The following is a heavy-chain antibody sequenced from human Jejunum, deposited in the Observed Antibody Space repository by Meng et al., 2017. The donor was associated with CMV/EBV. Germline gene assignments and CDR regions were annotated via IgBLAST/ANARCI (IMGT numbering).Heavy chain of an antibody. CDR3: ATDRMDTSARRGSFDY. J-gene: IGHJ4*02. D-gene: IGHD5-18*01. CDR2: ISTTSTYI. V-gene: IGHV3-21*01. CDR1: FTFSIYS. Sequence: FTFSIYSMNWVRQAPGKGLEWVSSISTTSTYISYADSLKGRFTISRDNAKNSLYLQMNSLRSEDTAMYYCATDRMDTSARRGSFDYWGQGTLVTVSS.